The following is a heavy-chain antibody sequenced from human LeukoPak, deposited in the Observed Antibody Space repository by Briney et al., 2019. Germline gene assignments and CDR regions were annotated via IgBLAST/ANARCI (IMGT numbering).Heavy chain of an antibody. V-gene: IGHV3-21*04. Sequence: GGSLRLSCAASGFIFRSYNMYWVRQAPGKGPEWVSSITSSSSYIFYADSVKGRFTISRDNAKNSLYLQMNSLRAEDTAVYYCARERYGSGMVAAFDIWGQGTMVTVSS. CDR3: ARERYGSGMVAAFDI. CDR2: ITSSSSYI. CDR1: GFIFRSYN. J-gene: IGHJ3*02. D-gene: IGHD3-10*01.